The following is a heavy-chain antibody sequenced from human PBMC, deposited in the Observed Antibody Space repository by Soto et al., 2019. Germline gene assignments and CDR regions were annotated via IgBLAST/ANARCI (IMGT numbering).Heavy chain of an antibody. CDR1: GFTFSSYL. V-gene: IGHV3-74*01. CDR2: INSDGSST. Sequence: PGGSLRLSCAASGFTFSSYLMHWVRQAPGKGLVWVSRINSDGSSTSYADSVKGRFTISRDNAKNTLYLQMNSLRAEDTAVYYCARAETYYDILTGYLESLDAFDIWGQGTMVTVSS. CDR3: ARAETYYDILTGYLESLDAFDI. J-gene: IGHJ3*02. D-gene: IGHD3-9*01.